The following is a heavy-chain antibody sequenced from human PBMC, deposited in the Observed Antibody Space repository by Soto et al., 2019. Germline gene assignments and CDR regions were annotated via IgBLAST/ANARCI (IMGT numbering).Heavy chain of an antibody. CDR2: ISWNSGSI. Sequence: PGGSLRLSCAASGFTFDDYAMHWVRQAPGKGLEWVSGISWNSGSIGYADSVKGRFTISRDNAKNSLYLQMNSLRAEDTALYYCAKDSLLLWFGAIDYWGQGTLVTVSS. CDR3: AKDSLLLWFGAIDY. D-gene: IGHD3-10*01. J-gene: IGHJ4*02. CDR1: GFTFDDYA. V-gene: IGHV3-9*01.